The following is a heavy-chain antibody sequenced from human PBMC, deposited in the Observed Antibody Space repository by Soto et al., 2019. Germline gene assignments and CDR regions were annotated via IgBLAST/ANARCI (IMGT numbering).Heavy chain of an antibody. CDR2: ISGSGGST. D-gene: IGHD3-3*01. V-gene: IGHV3-23*01. CDR1: GFTFSSYA. J-gene: IGHJ6*03. Sequence: EVQLLESGGGLVQPGGSLSLSCAASGFTFSSYAMSWVRQAPGKGLEWVSAISGSGGSTYYADSVKGRFTISRDNSKNTLYLQMNSLRAEDTAVYYCAKLAADFWSGYYRDYYYYYYMDVWGKGTTVTVSS. CDR3: AKLAADFWSGYYRDYYYYYYMDV.